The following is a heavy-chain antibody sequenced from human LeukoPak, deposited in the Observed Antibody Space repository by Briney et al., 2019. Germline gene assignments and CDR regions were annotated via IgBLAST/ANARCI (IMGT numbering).Heavy chain of an antibody. Sequence: PGGSLRLSCAASEFTFSTFSMKWVRQAPGKGLEWLSYIGGTTRDTYYADSVKGRFTISRDNAMNSVYLQMNSLRAEDTAVYYCARDFRYSFDYWGQGTLVTVSS. CDR1: EFTFSTFS. D-gene: IGHD1-26*01. J-gene: IGHJ4*02. CDR2: IGGTTRDT. V-gene: IGHV3-48*01. CDR3: ARDFRYSFDY.